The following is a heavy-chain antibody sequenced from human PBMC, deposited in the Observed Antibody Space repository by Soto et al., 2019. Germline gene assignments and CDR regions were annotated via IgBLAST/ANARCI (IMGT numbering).Heavy chain of an antibody. CDR1: GGSISSGGYY. J-gene: IGHJ3*02. V-gene: IGHV4-31*03. D-gene: IGHD3-22*01. Sequence: QVQLQESGPGLVKPSQTLSLTCTVSGGSISSGGYYWSWIRQHPGKGLEWIGYIYYSGSTYYNPSLKSRVTXSXAXSXXQFSLKLSSVTAADTAVYYCAREPYYDSKRCAFDIWGQGTMVTVSS. CDR3: AREPYYDSKRCAFDI. CDR2: IYYSGST.